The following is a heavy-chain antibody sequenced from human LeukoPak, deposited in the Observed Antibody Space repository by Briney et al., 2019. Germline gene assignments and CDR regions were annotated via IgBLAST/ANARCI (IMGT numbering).Heavy chain of an antibody. CDR1: GGSISSSNW. CDR3: ARAGNTRGYSYGFDY. J-gene: IGHJ4*02. CDR2: IYYSGST. D-gene: IGHD5-18*01. V-gene: IGHV4-4*02. Sequence: PSGTLSLTCAVSGGSISSSNWWSWVRQPPGKGLEWIGYIYYSGSTNYNPSLKSRVTISVDTSKNQFSLKLSSVTAADTAVYYCARAGNTRGYSYGFDYWGQGTLVTVSS.